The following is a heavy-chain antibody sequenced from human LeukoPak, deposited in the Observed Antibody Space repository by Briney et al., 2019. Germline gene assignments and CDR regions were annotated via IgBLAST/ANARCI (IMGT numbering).Heavy chain of an antibody. Sequence: GGSLRLSCAASEFIFRSYGMHWVRQAPGKGLEWVSYISSSSSTIYYADSVKGRFTISRDNAKNSLYLQMNSLRAEDTAVYYCARDSNYYDSSGYLSEFQSYFDYWGQGTLVTVSS. CDR3: ARDSNYYDSSGYLSEFQSYFDY. J-gene: IGHJ4*02. CDR2: ISSSSSTI. CDR1: EFIFRSYG. V-gene: IGHV3-48*01. D-gene: IGHD3-22*01.